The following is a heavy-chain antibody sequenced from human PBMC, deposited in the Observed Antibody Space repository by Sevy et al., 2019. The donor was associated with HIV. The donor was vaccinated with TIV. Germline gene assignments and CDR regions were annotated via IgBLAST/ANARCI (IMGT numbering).Heavy chain of an antibody. V-gene: IGHV3-53*01. D-gene: IGHD3-10*01. J-gene: IGHJ4*02. Sequence: GGSLRLSCAATGFTVTSNYMSWVRQGPGKGLEGVSGFYNGDSTQYADSVKGRFTISRDKSNNTLYLQMDSLRAEDTAVYYCAREAGSNSFDYWGQGTLVTVSS. CDR3: AREAGSNSFDY. CDR2: FYNGDST. CDR1: GFTVTSNY.